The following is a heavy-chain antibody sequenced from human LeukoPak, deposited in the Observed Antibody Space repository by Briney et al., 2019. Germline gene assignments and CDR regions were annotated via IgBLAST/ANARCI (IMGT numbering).Heavy chain of an antibody. CDR3: AREILYYDILTGYSNYGMDV. D-gene: IGHD3-9*01. CDR1: GYTFTSYG. J-gene: IGHJ6*02. V-gene: IGHV1-18*01. CDR2: ISAYNGNT. Sequence: GASVKVSCKASGYTFTSYGISWVRQAPGQGLEWMGWISAYNGNTNYAQKLQGRVTMTTDTSTSTAYMELRSLRSDDTAVYYCAREILYYDILTGYSNYGMDVWGQGTTVTVSS.